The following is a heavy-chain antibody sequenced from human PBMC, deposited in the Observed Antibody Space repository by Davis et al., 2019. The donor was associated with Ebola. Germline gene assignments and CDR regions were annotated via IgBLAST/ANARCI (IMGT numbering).Heavy chain of an antibody. Sequence: GESLKISCAASGFTFSSYGMHWVRQAPGKGLEWVANIKQDGGETYYVDSVKGRFTISRDNAKNSLYLQMNSLRAEDTAVYYCAKDRGGGSSYYYYYGMDVWGQGTTVTVSS. CDR3: AKDRGGGSSYYYYYGMDV. D-gene: IGHD1-26*01. CDR1: GFTFSSYG. V-gene: IGHV3-7*03. J-gene: IGHJ6*02. CDR2: IKQDGGET.